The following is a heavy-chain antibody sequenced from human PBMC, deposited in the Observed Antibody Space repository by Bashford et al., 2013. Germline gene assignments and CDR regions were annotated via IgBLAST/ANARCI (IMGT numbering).Heavy chain of an antibody. CDR1: GYTFSSYA. CDR2: IIPILGIA. V-gene: IGHV1-69*04. CDR3: ARDWPLGSTLVKPAWYFDL. D-gene: IGHD1-14*01. Sequence: SVKVSCKASGYTFSSYAISWVRQAPGQGLEWMGRIIPILGIANYAQKFQGRVTITADKSTSTTYLDLTSLTSEDTAVYYCARDWPLGSTLVKPAWYFDLWGRGTLVTVSS. J-gene: IGHJ2*01.